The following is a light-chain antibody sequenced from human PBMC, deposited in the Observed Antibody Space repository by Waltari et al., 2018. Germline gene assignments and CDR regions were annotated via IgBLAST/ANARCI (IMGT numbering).Light chain of an antibody. Sequence: DIVMTQSPDSLAVSPGGGGTINCKSSQSVLYSYNNKNYLAWYQQKPGQPPKLLIYWASTRESGVPDRFSGSGSGTDFTLTISSLQAEDVAVYYCQQYYSTSTWTFGQGTKVEIK. CDR2: WAS. CDR3: QQYYSTSTWT. V-gene: IGKV4-1*01. J-gene: IGKJ1*01. CDR1: QSVLYSYNNKNY.